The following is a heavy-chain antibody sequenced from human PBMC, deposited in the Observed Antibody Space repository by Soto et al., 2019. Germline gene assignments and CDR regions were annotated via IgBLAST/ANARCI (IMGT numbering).Heavy chain of an antibody. CDR1: GGSISSYY. D-gene: IGHD3-22*01. J-gene: IGHJ4*02. CDR3: ARSIDNSGYYFSNC. CDR2: IHYSGST. Sequence: SETLSLTCTVSGGSISSYYWSWIRQSPGKVLEWIGYIHYSGSTNYNPSLRSRVTMSVDASRNRFSLRLSSVTAADTAVYYCARSIDNSGYYFSNCWGQGTPVTVSS. V-gene: IGHV4-59*01.